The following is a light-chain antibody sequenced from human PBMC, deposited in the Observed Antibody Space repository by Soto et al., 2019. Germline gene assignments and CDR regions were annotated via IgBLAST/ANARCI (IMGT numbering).Light chain of an antibody. CDR2: GAS. CDR1: QTISTH. CDR3: QQRSSWPT. Sequence: EIVLTQSPVTLSMSPGDRATLSCRASQTISTHLAWYQQKPGQPPRLLIFGASNRAAGIPARFSGGGSETDFSLTISSLEPEDSAVYSCQQRSSWPTLGQGTRLEIK. J-gene: IGKJ5*01. V-gene: IGKV3-11*01.